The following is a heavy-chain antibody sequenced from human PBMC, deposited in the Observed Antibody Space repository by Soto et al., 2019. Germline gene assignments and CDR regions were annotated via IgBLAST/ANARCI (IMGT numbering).Heavy chain of an antibody. Sequence: ASVKVSCKASGYTFTGYYMHWVRQAPGQGLEWMGWINPNSGGTNYAQKFQGWVTMTRDTSISTAYMELSRLRSDDTAVYYCARDRLATAYYFDYWGQGTLVTVSS. D-gene: IGHD1-26*01. CDR3: ARDRLATAYYFDY. J-gene: IGHJ4*02. V-gene: IGHV1-2*04. CDR1: GYTFTGYY. CDR2: INPNSGGT.